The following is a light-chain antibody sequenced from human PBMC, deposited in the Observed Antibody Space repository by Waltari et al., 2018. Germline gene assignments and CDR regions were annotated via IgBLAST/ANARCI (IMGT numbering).Light chain of an antibody. J-gene: IGLJ3*02. Sequence: QSVLTQLPSASGTPGQGVTISCSGSSSNIGDNYVYWYQQFPGTSPKLLIHRNNQRPSGVPDRFSGSKSGISAFLVINGLRSEDEADYHCAAWDDSLSGWVFGGGTKVTVL. V-gene: IGLV1-47*01. CDR2: RNN. CDR1: SSNIGDNY. CDR3: AAWDDSLSGWV.